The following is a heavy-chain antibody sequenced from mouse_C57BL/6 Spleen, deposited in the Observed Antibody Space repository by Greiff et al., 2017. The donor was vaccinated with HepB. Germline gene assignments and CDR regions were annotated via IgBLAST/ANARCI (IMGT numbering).Heavy chain of an antibody. Sequence: QVHVKQSGAELVKPGASVKISCKASGYTFTDYYINWVKQRPGQGLEWIGKIGPGSGSTYYNEKFKGKATLTADKSSSTAYMQLSSLTSEDSAVYFCASEGNYYGSSYDHWYFDVWGTGTTVTVSS. J-gene: IGHJ1*03. CDR3: ASEGNYYGSSYDHWYFDV. V-gene: IGHV1-77*01. CDR1: GYTFTDYY. CDR2: IGPGSGST. D-gene: IGHD1-1*01.